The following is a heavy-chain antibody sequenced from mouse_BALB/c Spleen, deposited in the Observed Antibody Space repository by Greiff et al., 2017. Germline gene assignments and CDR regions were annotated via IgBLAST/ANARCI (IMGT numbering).Heavy chain of an antibody. CDR3: ARGPGMDY. CDR1: GYTFSSYW. J-gene: IGHJ4*01. Sequence: QVQLKQSGAELMKPGASVKISCKATGYTFSSYWLGWVKQRPGHGLEWIGDIYPGSGNTYYNEKFKGKATLTADKSSSTAYMQLSSLTSEDSAVYFCARGPGMDYWGQGTSVTVSS. CDR2: IYPGSGNT. V-gene: IGHV1-63*02.